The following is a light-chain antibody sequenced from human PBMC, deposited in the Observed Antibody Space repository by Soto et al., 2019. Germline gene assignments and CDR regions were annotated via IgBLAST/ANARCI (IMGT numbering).Light chain of an antibody. V-gene: IGKV1-6*02. CDR2: AAS. Sequence: MTQSPLSLPVTPGEPASISCRSSQSLLHSSGYNYLDWYQQKPGKAPKLLIYAASSLQSGVPSRFSGSGSGTDFTLTISSLQPEDFATYYCLQDYNYPWTFGQGTKVE. CDR3: LQDYNYPWT. J-gene: IGKJ1*01. CDR1: QSLLHSSGYNY.